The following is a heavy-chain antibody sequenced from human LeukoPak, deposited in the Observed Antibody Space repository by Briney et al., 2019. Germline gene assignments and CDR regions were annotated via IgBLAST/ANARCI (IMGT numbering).Heavy chain of an antibody. CDR3: AKFDLGSWFPNWFNP. D-gene: IGHD6-13*01. V-gene: IGHV3-23*01. CDR2: ISGSGGST. J-gene: IGHJ5*02. Sequence: GGTLRLSCAASGFTFSSYGMSWVRQAPGKGLEWVSAISGSGGSTYYADSVKGRFTISRDNSKNTLYLQMNSLRAEDTAVYYCAKFDLGSWFPNWFNPWGQGTLVTVSS. CDR1: GFTFSSYG.